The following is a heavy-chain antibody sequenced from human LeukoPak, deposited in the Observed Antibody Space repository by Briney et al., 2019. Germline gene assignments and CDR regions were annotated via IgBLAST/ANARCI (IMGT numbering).Heavy chain of an antibody. J-gene: IGHJ4*02. Sequence: SETLSLTCTVSGGTISSYHWSWIRQPPGKGLEWIGYTYYSGSTNYNPSLKSRVTISVDTSKNQFSLKLSSVTAADTAVYYCARGLAFDYWGQGTLVTVSS. CDR3: ARGLAFDY. CDR2: TYYSGST. CDR1: GGTISSYH. V-gene: IGHV4-59*01.